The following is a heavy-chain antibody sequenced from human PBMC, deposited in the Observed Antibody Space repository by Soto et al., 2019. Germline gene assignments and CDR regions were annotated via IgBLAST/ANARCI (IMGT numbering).Heavy chain of an antibody. V-gene: IGHV1-69*12. CDR2: IIPMYGIA. CDR3: AGEVGGTSLHL. Sequence: QVQLVQSGAEVKKPGSSVRVSCRTSGGTFKKYGFSWVRQAPGQGLEWMGGIIPMYGIANYGQIFQGRLTITADESTKTVYTDLTSLNSADTAVYYCAGEVGGTSLHLWGQGTQVTVSS. CDR1: GGTFKKYG. D-gene: IGHD1-26*01. J-gene: IGHJ5*02.